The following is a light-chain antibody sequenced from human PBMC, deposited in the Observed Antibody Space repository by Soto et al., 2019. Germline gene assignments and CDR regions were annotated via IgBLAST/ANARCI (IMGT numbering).Light chain of an antibody. J-gene: IGKJ1*01. V-gene: IGKV1-5*01. Sequence: DIQVTQSPSTLPASVGDKVTITCRASQSVSAWLAWYQQKPGKAPKFLMYDVSSLESGVPSRFSGSGSGTEFTLTIDSLQPDDFATYYCQSYRNFSWTFGQGTKVDIK. CDR1: QSVSAW. CDR3: QSYRNFSWT. CDR2: DVS.